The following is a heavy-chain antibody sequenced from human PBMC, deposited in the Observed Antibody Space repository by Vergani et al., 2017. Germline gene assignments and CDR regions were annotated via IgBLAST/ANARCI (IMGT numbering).Heavy chain of an antibody. V-gene: IGHV4-39*02. J-gene: IGHJ3*02. D-gene: IGHD3-22*01. CDR2: IYYTGST. Sequence: QLQLQESGPGLVKPSETLYITCSVSGGSISSSTYYWGWIRHPPGNGLACIGTIYYTGSTYHNPSRMSRVTISVDTSKKQFSLKLSSVTATDTAVYYCAREGNYYYDSSGHPDAFDIWGQGTMVTVSS. CDR1: GGSISSSTYY. CDR3: AREGNYYYDSSGHPDAFDI.